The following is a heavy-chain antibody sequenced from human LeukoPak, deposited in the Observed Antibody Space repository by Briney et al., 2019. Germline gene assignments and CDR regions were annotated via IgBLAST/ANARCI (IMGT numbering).Heavy chain of an antibody. CDR3: ARGGYYGSGNDFRFDP. CDR2: IYYSGST. V-gene: IGHV4-39*07. D-gene: IGHD3-10*01. CDR1: GGSISSSSYY. Sequence: SETLSLTCTVSGGSISSSSYYWGWIRQPPGKGLEWIGSIYYSGSTYYNPSLKSRVTISVDTSKNQFSLKLSSVSAADTAVYYCARGGYYGSGNDFRFDPWGQGTLVTVSS. J-gene: IGHJ5*02.